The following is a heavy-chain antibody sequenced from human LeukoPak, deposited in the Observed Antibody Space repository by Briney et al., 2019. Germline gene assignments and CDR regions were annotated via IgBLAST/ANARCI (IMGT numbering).Heavy chain of an antibody. CDR2: MNPNSGNT. Sequence: ASVKVSCKASGYTFTSYDINWVRQATGQGLEWMGWMNPNSGNTGYAQKFQGRVTITRNTSISIAYMELSSLRSEDTAVYYCARGPIFRQVPAAYDYYYYYMDVWGKGTTVTVSS. V-gene: IGHV1-8*03. D-gene: IGHD2-2*01. CDR3: ARGPIFRQVPAAYDYYYYYMDV. CDR1: GYTFTSYD. J-gene: IGHJ6*03.